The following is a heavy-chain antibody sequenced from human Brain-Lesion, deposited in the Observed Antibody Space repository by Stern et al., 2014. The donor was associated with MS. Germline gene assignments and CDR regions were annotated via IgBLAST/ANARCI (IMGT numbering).Heavy chain of an antibody. CDR3: ASRWSGTYYGQNWFDP. Sequence: VQLVESGPGLVKPSQTLSLTCTVSGDSITSGGHYWSWIRQHPGKGLEWIGYIYNSGATFYNPSLKGRLTISLDTSKNQFSLQLSSVTAADTAIYYCASRWSGTYYGQNWFDPWGQGMLVTVST. CDR1: GDSITSGGHY. J-gene: IGHJ5*02. CDR2: IYNSGAT. V-gene: IGHV4-31*03. D-gene: IGHD1-26*01.